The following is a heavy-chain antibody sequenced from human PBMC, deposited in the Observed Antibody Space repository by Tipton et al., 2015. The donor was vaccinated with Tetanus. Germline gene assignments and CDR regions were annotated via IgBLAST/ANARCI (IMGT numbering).Heavy chain of an antibody. V-gene: IGHV4-39*07. CDR3: ARVFTRGYTYGTTFDY. CDR2: IYYRGST. CDR1: GDSISSSRYY. Sequence: TLSLTCTVTGDSISSSRYYWGWVRQAPGKGLEWIGSIYYRGSTYHSPSLKSRVTISVDTSNNQFSLKVTSVTAADTAVYYCARVFTRGYTYGTTFDYWGQGTLVTVSS. D-gene: IGHD5-18*01. J-gene: IGHJ4*02.